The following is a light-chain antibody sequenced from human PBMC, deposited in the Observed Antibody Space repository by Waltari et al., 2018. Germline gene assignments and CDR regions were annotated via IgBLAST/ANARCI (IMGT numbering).Light chain of an antibody. CDR2: QDS. V-gene: IGLV3-1*01. Sequence: SYELTQPPSVSVSPGQTASITCSGDQLGDKYACWYQQKPGHAPGLVIYQDSNRPLGIPERFSVSNSGNTATLTISGTQAMDEADYYCQAWDSSTGVFGTGTKVTVL. CDR1: QLGDKY. J-gene: IGLJ1*01. CDR3: QAWDSSTGV.